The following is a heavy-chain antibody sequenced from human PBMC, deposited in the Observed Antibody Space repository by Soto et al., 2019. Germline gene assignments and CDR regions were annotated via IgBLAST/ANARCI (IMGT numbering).Heavy chain of an antibody. CDR2: IYYSGST. V-gene: IGHV4-59*01. CDR1: GGSISSYY. Sequence: PSETLSLTCTVSGGSISSYYWSWIRQPPGKGLEWIGYIYYSGSTNYNPSLKSRVTISVDTSKNQFSLKLSSVTAADTALYYCARENLHHYDFWSGYAYNWFDPWGQGTLVTVS. D-gene: IGHD3-3*01. J-gene: IGHJ5*02. CDR3: ARENLHHYDFWSGYAYNWFDP.